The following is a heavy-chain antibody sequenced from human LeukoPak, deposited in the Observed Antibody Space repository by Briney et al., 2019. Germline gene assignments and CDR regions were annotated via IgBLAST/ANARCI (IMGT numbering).Heavy chain of an antibody. J-gene: IGHJ4*02. CDR1: GFTFSSYS. CDR2: ISSSSSYI. Sequence: GGSLRLSCAASGFTFSSYSMNWVRQAPGKGLEWVSSISSSSSYIYYADSVKGRFTISRDNAKNSLYLQMNSLRAEDTAVYYCARASRDGYNTDHWGQGTLVTVSS. D-gene: IGHD5-24*01. CDR3: ARASRDGYNTDH. V-gene: IGHV3-21*01.